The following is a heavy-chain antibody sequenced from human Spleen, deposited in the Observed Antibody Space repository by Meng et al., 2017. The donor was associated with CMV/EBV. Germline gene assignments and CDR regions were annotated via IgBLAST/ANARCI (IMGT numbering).Heavy chain of an antibody. CDR3: ARDPIVGAWGGFDY. J-gene: IGHJ4*02. D-gene: IGHD1-26*01. CDR1: GGSISSSSYY. Sequence: QLQLPGSGPGLVKPSETLSLTCTVLGGSISSSSYYWGWIRQPPGKGLEWIGSIYYSGSTYYNPSLKSRVTISVDTSKNQFSLKLSSVTAADTAVYYCARDPIVGAWGGFDYWGQGTLVTVSS. CDR2: IYYSGST. V-gene: IGHV4-39*01.